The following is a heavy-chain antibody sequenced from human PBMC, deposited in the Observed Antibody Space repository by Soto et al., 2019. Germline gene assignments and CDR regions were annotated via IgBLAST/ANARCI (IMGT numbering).Heavy chain of an antibody. J-gene: IGHJ4*02. CDR1: GGSISSSSYY. V-gene: IGHV4-39*01. CDR2: IYYSGST. D-gene: IGHD2-2*01. Sequence: SETLSLTCTVSGGSISSSSYYWGWIRQPPGKGLEWIGSIYYSGSTYYNPSLKSRVTISVDTSKNQFSLKLSSVTAADTAVYYCARAIVVVPAAMRTFVDYWGQGTLVTVSS. CDR3: ARAIVVVPAAMRTFVDY.